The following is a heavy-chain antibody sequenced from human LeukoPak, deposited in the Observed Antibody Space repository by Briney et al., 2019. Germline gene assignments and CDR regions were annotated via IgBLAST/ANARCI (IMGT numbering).Heavy chain of an antibody. CDR1: GGTFSSYT. CDR2: IIPILGIA. CDR3: ARSEEMATIDY. J-gene: IGHJ4*02. D-gene: IGHD5-24*01. Sequence: ASVKVSCKASGGTFSSYTISWVRQAPGQGLEWMGRIIPILGIANYAQKFQGRVTITADKPTSTAYMELSSLRPEDTAVYHCARSEEMATIDYWGQGTLVTVSS. V-gene: IGHV1-69*02.